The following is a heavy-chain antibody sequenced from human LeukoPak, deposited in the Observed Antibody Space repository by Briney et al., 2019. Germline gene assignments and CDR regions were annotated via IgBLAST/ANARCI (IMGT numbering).Heavy chain of an antibody. CDR3: ARKYYVWGSYRPYFDY. CDR1: GGSFSGYY. D-gene: IGHD3-16*02. J-gene: IGHJ4*02. CDR2: INHSGST. V-gene: IGHV4-34*01. Sequence: SETLSLTCAVYGGSFSGYYWSWIRQPPGKGLEWIGEINHSGSTNYNPSLKSRVTISVDTSKNQFSLKLSSVTAADTAVYYCARKYYVWGSYRPYFDYWGQGTLVTVSS.